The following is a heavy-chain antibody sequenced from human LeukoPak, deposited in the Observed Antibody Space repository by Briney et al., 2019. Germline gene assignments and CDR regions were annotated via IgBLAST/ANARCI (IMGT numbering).Heavy chain of an antibody. Sequence: SGRSLRLSCAVSGFTFSSYSMHWVRQAPGKGLEWVAVISYDGSNKYYAESVKGRFTISRDNSKHTLYLQMNSLRAEETAVYYGARGRGGQQLVVDYWGQGTLVTVSS. CDR3: ARGRGGQQLVVDY. CDR1: GFTFSSYS. CDR2: ISYDGSNK. V-gene: IGHV3-30*04. J-gene: IGHJ4*02. D-gene: IGHD6-13*01.